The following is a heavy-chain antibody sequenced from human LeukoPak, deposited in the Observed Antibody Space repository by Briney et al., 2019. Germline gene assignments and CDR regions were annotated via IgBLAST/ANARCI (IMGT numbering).Heavy chain of an antibody. J-gene: IGHJ4*02. CDR1: GASITSTY. Sequence: SETLSLTCTVSGASITSTYWTWIRQPPGKGLESIGYIYYTGDTNYNPSLNSRVTISLDTSTSQFSLTLRSVTAADTAVYYCTRWTRVPDSWGRGILVTVSS. CDR3: TRWTRVPDS. V-gene: IGHV4-59*01. CDR2: IYYTGDT. D-gene: IGHD4-17*01.